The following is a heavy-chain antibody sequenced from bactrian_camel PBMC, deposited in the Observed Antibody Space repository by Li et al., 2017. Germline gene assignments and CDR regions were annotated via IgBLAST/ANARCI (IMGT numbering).Heavy chain of an antibody. D-gene: IGHD2*01. CDR2: IHADSST. CDR1: GNTYSRSS. CDR3: AAGYYDYSGTPRSGNFRY. J-gene: IGHJ6*01. V-gene: IGHV3S53*01. Sequence: VQLVESGGGSVQAGGSLRLSCAASGNTYSRSSMGWFRQALGKEREGVAAIHADSSTIFADSVKGRFTISRDSAKNTLYLQMDSLKSEDTAMYYCAAGYYDYSGTPRSGNFRYWGQGTQVTVAS.